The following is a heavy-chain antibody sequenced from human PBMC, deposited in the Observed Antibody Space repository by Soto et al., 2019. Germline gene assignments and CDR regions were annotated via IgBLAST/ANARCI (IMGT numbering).Heavy chain of an antibody. CDR3: ARLWSGSRQGFDP. CDR1: GGSISSGDYY. D-gene: IGHD3-3*01. V-gene: IGHV4-31*03. Sequence: QVQLQESGPGLVKPSQTLSLTCTVSGGSISSGDYYWSWIRQHPGKGLEWIGYIYYSGSTYYNPSPKSRVTLSVDTSKNQFSLKLSSVTAADTAVYFCARLWSGSRQGFDPWGQGTLVTVSS. J-gene: IGHJ5*02. CDR2: IYYSGST.